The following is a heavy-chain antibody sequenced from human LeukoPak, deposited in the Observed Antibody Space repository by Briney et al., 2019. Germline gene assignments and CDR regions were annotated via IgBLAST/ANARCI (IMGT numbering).Heavy chain of an antibody. Sequence: GGSLRLSCAASGFTFSSYGMHWVRQAPGKGLEWVAVIWYDGSNKYYADSVKGRFTISRDNSKNTLYLQMNSLRAEDTAVYYCARDEGDGYNPDYWGQGTLVTVSS. CDR2: IWYDGSNK. D-gene: IGHD5-24*01. CDR1: GFTFSSYG. V-gene: IGHV3-33*01. CDR3: ARDEGDGYNPDY. J-gene: IGHJ4*02.